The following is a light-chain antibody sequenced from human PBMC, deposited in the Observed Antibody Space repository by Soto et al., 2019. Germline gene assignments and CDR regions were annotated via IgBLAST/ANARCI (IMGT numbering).Light chain of an antibody. V-gene: IGLV2-14*01. Sequence: QSVLTQPASVSGSPGQSITISCTGTSSDVGTYNYVSWYQQHPGKAPKLMIFEVSNRPSGVSSRFSGSKSGNTASLTISGLQAEDEADYYCSSYTSSSTLLFGGGTQLTVL. J-gene: IGLJ2*01. CDR1: SSDVGTYNY. CDR3: SSYTSSSTLL. CDR2: EVS.